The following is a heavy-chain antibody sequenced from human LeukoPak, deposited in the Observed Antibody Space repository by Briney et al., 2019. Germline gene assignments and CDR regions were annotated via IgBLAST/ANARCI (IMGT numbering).Heavy chain of an antibody. D-gene: IGHD3-3*01. CDR1: RGSISSYY. J-gene: IGHJ3*02. Sequence: SETLSLTCTVSRGSISSYYWSWIRQPPGKGLEWIGEINHSGSTNYNPSLKSRVTISVDTSKNQFSLKLSSVTAADTAVYYCARVALGLLYGIRDDAFDIWGQGTMVTVSS. CDR3: ARVALGLLYGIRDDAFDI. V-gene: IGHV4-34*01. CDR2: INHSGST.